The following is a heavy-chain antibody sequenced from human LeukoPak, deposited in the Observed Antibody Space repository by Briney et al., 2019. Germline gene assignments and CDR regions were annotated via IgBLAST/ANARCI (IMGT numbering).Heavy chain of an antibody. CDR1: GGSISSSSYY. CDR2: IYYSGST. Sequence: SETLSLTCTVSGGSISSSSYYWGWIRQPPGKGLEWIGSIYYSGSTYYNPSLKSRVTISVDTSKNQFSLKLSSVTAADTAVYYCARVRREQLWLPRSTYYFDYWGQGTLVTVSS. D-gene: IGHD5-18*01. J-gene: IGHJ4*02. V-gene: IGHV4-39*07. CDR3: ARVRREQLWLPRSTYYFDY.